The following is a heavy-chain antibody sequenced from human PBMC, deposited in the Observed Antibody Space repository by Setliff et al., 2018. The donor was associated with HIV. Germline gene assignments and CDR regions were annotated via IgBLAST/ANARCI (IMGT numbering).Heavy chain of an antibody. CDR3: ARVKSIKTTLVRLWPRFDL. D-gene: IGHD3-10*01. Sequence: ETLSLTCTVSGGSISSSSYYWGWIRQPPGKGLEWIGEIDDSGSIIYNPSLQSRVTTSVDTSKNQFSLKVRSLTAADTGLYYCARVKSIKTTLVRLWPRFDLWGQGTQVTVS. J-gene: IGHJ5*02. V-gene: IGHV4-39*07. CDR1: GGSISSSSYY. CDR2: IDDSGSI.